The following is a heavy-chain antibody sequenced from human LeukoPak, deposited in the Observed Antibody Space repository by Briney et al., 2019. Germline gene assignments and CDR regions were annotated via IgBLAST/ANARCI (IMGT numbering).Heavy chain of an antibody. CDR1: GGSISSYY. J-gene: IGHJ6*02. D-gene: IGHD6-13*01. CDR3: ARAIAAAGTGYYYGMDV. Sequence: TSETLSLTCTVSGGSISSYYWSWIRQPPGKGLEWIGSIYYSGSTNYNPSLKSRVTISVDTSKNQFSLKLSSVTAADTAVYYCARAIAAAGTGYYYGMDVWGQGTTVTVSS. V-gene: IGHV4-59*12. CDR2: IYYSGST.